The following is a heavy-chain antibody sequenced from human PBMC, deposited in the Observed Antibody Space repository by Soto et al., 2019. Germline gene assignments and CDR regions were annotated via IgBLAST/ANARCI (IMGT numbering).Heavy chain of an antibody. CDR1: GGCMSSNSYV. CDR3: ARHEAYDSVCGNSDGNHY. J-gene: IGHJ4*02. Sequence: EALSVIANDSGGCMSSNSYVWDWIRQPPGKGLEWIGSIYYSGATYYNPSLQSRVTISVDTSKNQFSLHLRYVTAADTAVYYCARHEAYDSVCGNSDGNHYWGQGTLVTVSP. CDR2: IYYSGAT. V-gene: IGHV4-39*01. D-gene: IGHD3-16*01.